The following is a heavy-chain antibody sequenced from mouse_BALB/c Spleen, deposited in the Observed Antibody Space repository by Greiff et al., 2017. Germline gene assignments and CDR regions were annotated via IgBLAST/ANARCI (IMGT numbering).Heavy chain of an antibody. V-gene: IGHV5-6*01. CDR3: ARRSLPPYAMDY. J-gene: IGHJ4*01. CDR1: GFTFSSYG. D-gene: IGHD1-2*01. Sequence: EVLLVESGGDLVKPGGSLKLSCAASGFTFSSYGMSWVRQTPDKRLEWVATISSGGSYTYYPDSVKGRFTISRDNAKNTLYLQMSSLKSEDTAMYYCARRSLPPYAMDYWGQGTSVTVSS. CDR2: ISSGGSYT.